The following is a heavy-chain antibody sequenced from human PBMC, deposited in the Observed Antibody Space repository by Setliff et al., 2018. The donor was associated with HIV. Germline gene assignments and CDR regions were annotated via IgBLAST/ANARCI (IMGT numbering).Heavy chain of an antibody. V-gene: IGHV5-51*01. CDR3: ARHPVAGTPYYFDS. Sequence: GESLKISCKGSGYSFTSYWIGWVRQMSGKGLEWMGIIYPGDSDTRYSPSFQGHVSISVDKSITTAYLQWSSLQASDTAIYYCARHPVAGTPYYFDSWGQGTLVTVSS. D-gene: IGHD6-19*01. CDR2: IYPGDSDT. CDR1: GYSFTSYW. J-gene: IGHJ4*02.